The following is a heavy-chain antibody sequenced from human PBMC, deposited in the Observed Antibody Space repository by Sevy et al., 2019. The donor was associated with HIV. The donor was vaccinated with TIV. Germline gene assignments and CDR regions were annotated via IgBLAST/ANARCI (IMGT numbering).Heavy chain of an antibody. CDR2: VNQDGSVK. Sequence: GGCLRLSCVASGFSLNNYWMNWVRQAPGKGLEWVANVNQDGSVKYYVDSVKGRFTISRDNARNLMYLQMNSLRVEDTALYYCVRPMQLDGSFWGQGTLVTVSS. CDR3: VRPMQLDGSF. V-gene: IGHV3-7*01. D-gene: IGHD2-2*01. CDR1: GFSLNNYW. J-gene: IGHJ4*02.